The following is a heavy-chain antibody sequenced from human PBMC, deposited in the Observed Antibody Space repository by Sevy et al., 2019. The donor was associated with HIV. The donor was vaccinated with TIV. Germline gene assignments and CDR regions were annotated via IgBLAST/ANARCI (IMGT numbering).Heavy chain of an antibody. J-gene: IGHJ6*02. D-gene: IGHD6-19*01. CDR2: ISYDGSNK. CDR1: GFTFSSYA. V-gene: IGHV3-30-3*01. Sequence: GGSLRLSCAASGFTFSSYAMHWVRQAPGKGLEWVAVISYDGSNKYYADSVKGRFTISRDNSKNRLYLQMNGLGAEDTAVYYCARALAVAGNYGMDVWGQGTTVTVSS. CDR3: ARALAVAGNYGMDV.